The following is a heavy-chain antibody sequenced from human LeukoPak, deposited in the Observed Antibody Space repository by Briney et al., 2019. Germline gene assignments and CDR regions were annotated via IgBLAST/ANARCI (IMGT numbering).Heavy chain of an antibody. CDR2: INPNSGGT. CDR3: ARVYGSGSYCAFDI. D-gene: IGHD3-10*01. J-gene: IGHJ3*02. CDR1: GYSFTDYY. Sequence: ASVKVSWKASGYSFTDYYMQWVRQAPGQGLEWMGWINPNSGGTKYAQKFQGRVTMTRDTSISTAYMELSRLRSDDTAVYYCARVYGSGSYCAFDIWGQGTMVTVSS. V-gene: IGHV1-2*02.